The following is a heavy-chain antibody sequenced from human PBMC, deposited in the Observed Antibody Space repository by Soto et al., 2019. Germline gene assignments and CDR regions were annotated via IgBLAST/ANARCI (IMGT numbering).Heavy chain of an antibody. D-gene: IGHD6-13*01. J-gene: IGHJ4*02. CDR2: ISYDGSNK. Sequence: QVQLVESGGGVVQPGRSLRLSCAASGFTFSSYGMHWVRQAPGKGLEWVAVISYDGSNKYYADSVKGRFTISIDNSKNTLYLHINSLRAEDTAVYYCAKGVGSSWYGYWVQGTLVTVSS. CDR3: AKGVGSSWYGY. V-gene: IGHV3-30*18. CDR1: GFTFSSYG.